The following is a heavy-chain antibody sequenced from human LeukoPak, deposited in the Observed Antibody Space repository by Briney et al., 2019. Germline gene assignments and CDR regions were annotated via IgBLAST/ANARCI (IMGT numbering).Heavy chain of an antibody. V-gene: IGHV3-9*01. D-gene: IGHD5-12*01. CDR1: GFKFDDYA. J-gene: IGHJ4*02. CDR2: ISWSGGGK. Sequence: GGSLRLSCAASGFKFDDYAMHWVRQTPGKGLQXXSGISWSGGGKGYEDSVKGRFTISRDNAKNSLFLEMNTVRSEDTAIYCAKGQYSGYDSQPDYWGQGTLVTVSS. CDR3: AKGQYSGYDSQPDY.